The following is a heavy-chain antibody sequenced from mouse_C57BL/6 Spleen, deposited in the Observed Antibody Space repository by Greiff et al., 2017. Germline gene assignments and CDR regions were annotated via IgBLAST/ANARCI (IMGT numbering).Heavy chain of an antibody. CDR1: GYTFTSYW. V-gene: IGHV1-53*01. CDR2: INPSNGGT. Sequence: QVQLQQPGTELVKPGASVKLSCKASGYTFTSYWMHWVKQRPGQGLEWIGNINPSNGGTNYNEKFKSKATLTVDKSSSTAYMKLSSLTSEDSAVYYCARGRDGYYPYWYFDVWGTGTTVTVSS. J-gene: IGHJ1*03. D-gene: IGHD2-3*01. CDR3: ARGRDGYYPYWYFDV.